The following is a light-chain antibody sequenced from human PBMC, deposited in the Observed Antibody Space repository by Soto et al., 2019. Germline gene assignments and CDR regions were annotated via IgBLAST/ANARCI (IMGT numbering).Light chain of an antibody. Sequence: SYELTQPPSVSVAPGKTARITCGGNNIGTKSVHWYQQKPGQAPVLVIYYDSDRPSGIPERFSGSNSGNMATLTISRVEAGDEADYYCQVWDSSSDLVFGGGTKVTVL. CDR1: NIGTKS. CDR2: YDS. J-gene: IGLJ2*01. V-gene: IGLV3-21*04. CDR3: QVWDSSSDLV.